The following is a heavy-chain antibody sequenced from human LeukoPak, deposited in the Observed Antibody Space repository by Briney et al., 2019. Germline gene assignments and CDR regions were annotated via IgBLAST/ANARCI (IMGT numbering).Heavy chain of an antibody. V-gene: IGHV3-74*03. CDR1: GFTFSSYW. J-gene: IGHJ6*03. CDR3: ARATGCGGGGCPISHFYYYYQMDV. Sequence: GESLTLSCAVSGFTFSSYWMHWVRQAPGKGLVWVSRINSGGGSTKYADPEKGRFTISRDNTKNTLYLQMNSLRAEDTAVYYCARATGCGGGGCPISHFYYYYQMDVWGKGTSVTVSS. CDR2: INSGGGST. D-gene: IGHD2-15*01.